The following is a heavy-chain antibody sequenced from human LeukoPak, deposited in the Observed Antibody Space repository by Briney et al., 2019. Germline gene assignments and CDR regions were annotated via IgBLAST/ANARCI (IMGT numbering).Heavy chain of an antibody. CDR2: IYWDDDK. D-gene: IGHD3-22*01. J-gene: IGHJ4*02. Sequence: SGPTLWNPPQPLTLTCTFSGFSLSTSGVGVGWSRQPPVKALEWLALIYWDDDKNYSPSLKSRLTITKDTSKNQVVLTMTNMDPVDTATYYCAHTTGLFVVMRQWGQGTLVTVSS. CDR3: AHTTGLFVVMRQ. CDR1: GFSLSTSGVG. V-gene: IGHV2-5*02.